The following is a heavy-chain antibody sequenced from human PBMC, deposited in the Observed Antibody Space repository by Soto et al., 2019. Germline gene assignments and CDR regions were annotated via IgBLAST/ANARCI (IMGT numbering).Heavy chain of an antibody. D-gene: IGHD4-17*01. CDR2: INAGNGNT. J-gene: IGHJ5*02. V-gene: IGHV1-3*01. Sequence: APVKVSCKASGYTFTSYAMHWVRQAPGQRLEWMGWINAGNGNTKYSQKFQGRVTITRDTSASTAYMELSSLRSEDTAVYYCARVKVDYGDYIDNWFDPWGQGTLVTVSS. CDR3: ARVKVDYGDYIDNWFDP. CDR1: GYTFTSYA.